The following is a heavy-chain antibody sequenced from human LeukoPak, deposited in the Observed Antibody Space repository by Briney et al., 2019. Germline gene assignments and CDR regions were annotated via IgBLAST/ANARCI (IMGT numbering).Heavy chain of an antibody. D-gene: IGHD6-19*01. V-gene: IGHV3-21*01. J-gene: IGHJ4*02. CDR1: GFTFSSYS. CDR3: ARARLAVSGNYFEN. CDR2: ISSGSIYI. Sequence: GGSLRLSCAASGFTFSSYSMNWVRQAPGKGPEWVSSISSGSIYIYYADSVKGRFTISRDNAKNSLYLQMSSLRAEDTAVYHCARARLAVSGNYFENWGQGTLVTVSS.